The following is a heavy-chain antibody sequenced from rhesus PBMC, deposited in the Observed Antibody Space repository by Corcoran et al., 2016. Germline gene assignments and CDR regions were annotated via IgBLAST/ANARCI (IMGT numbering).Heavy chain of an antibody. CDR3: ARGGAAGRD. CDR2: SNSGGGST. Sequence: EVQLVESGGGLAKPGGSLRLSCAASGFTFSSYWMNWVRQTPGKGLEWISASNSGGGSTYYADALKGRVTISRDNSKNTLALQMNSLRAEDTAVYYCARGGAAGRDWGQGVLVTVSS. CDR1: GFTFSSYW. D-gene: IGHD6-13*01. J-gene: IGHJ4*01. V-gene: IGHV3S42*01.